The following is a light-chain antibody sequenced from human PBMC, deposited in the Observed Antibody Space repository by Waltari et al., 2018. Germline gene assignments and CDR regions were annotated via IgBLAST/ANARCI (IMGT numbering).Light chain of an antibody. Sequence: QSALTQPPSASGSPGQSVTISCTGTSSDYVSWFQHPPGKAPKLMIYEVSKRPSGVPDRFSGSKSGNTASPTVSGLQADDEAHYYCSSYADNTLVFGGGTKLTVL. CDR2: EVS. V-gene: IGLV2-8*01. CDR1: SSDY. CDR3: SSYADNTLV. J-gene: IGLJ3*02.